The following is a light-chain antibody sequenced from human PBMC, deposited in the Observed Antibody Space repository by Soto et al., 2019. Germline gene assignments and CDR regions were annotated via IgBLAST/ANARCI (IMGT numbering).Light chain of an antibody. J-gene: IGLJ1*01. CDR1: NSDVGSTDL. CDR2: EGD. CDR3: CSYAGAHTWV. Sequence: QSGLTQPASVSGSPGQSITISCTGTNSDVGSTDLVSWYQQHPGKAPKLIIYEGDKWPSGLSDRFSGSKSGNTASLTISGLQAEDEAEYFCCSYAGAHTWVFGTGTKVTVL. V-gene: IGLV2-23*01.